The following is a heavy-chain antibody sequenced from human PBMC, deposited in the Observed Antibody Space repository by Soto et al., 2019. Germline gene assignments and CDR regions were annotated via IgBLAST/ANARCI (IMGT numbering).Heavy chain of an antibody. J-gene: IGHJ6*02. CDR3: AREIWGILPHPFYGMDV. D-gene: IGHD3-16*01. CDR2: IIPIFGTA. Sequence: SVKVSCKASGGTFSSYAISWVRQAPGQGLEWMGGIIPIFGTANYAQKFQGRVTITADESTSTAYMELSSLRSEDTAVYYCAREIWGILPHPFYGMDVWGQGTTVTVYS. V-gene: IGHV1-69*13. CDR1: GGTFSSYA.